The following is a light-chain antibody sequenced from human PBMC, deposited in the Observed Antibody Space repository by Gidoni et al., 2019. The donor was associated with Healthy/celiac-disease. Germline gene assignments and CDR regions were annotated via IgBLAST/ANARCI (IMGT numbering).Light chain of an antibody. Sequence: EVVLTQSPATLSFSPGERVTLSCRASQSISSYLAWYQQKPGQAPRLLIYDASHRATGIPARFSGSGSGTDFTLTISSLEPEDFAVYYCQQRSNWPRTFGGGTKVEIK. CDR2: DAS. J-gene: IGKJ4*01. CDR1: QSISSY. CDR3: QQRSNWPRT. V-gene: IGKV3-11*01.